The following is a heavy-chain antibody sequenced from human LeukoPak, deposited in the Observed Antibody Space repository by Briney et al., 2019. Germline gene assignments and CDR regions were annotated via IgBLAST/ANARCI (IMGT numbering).Heavy chain of an antibody. V-gene: IGHV3-23*01. Sequence: GGSLRLSCAASGFTFSSYAMSWVRQAPGKGLEWVSAISGSGGSTYYAASVKGRFTISRDNSKNTLYLQMNSLRAEDTAVYYCAKEVFRSSSWYNWFDPWGQGTLVTVSS. CDR2: ISGSGGST. D-gene: IGHD6-13*01. J-gene: IGHJ5*02. CDR1: GFTFSSYA. CDR3: AKEVFRSSSWYNWFDP.